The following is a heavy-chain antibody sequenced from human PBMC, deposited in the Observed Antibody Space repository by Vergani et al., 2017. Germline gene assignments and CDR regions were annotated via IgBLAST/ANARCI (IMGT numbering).Heavy chain of an antibody. Sequence: QVQLVQSGAEVKKPGTSVTVSCKASGYTFTGYYMHWVRQAPGQGLEWMGWINPNSGGTNYAQKFQGRVTMTRDTSISTAYMELSRLRSDDTAVYYCARIRGYSGYDNWYFDLWGRGTLVTVSS. CDR3: ARIRGYSGYDNWYFDL. J-gene: IGHJ2*01. V-gene: IGHV1-2*02. CDR1: GYTFTGYY. D-gene: IGHD5-12*01. CDR2: INPNSGGT.